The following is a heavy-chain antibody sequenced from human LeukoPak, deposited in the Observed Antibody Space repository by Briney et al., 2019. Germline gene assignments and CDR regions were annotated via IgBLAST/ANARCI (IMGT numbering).Heavy chain of an antibody. CDR2: IDSSSSYI. CDR1: GFTLSSYT. Sequence: GGSLRLSCAASGFTLSSYTMNWVRQAPGKGLEWVSSIDSSSSYIYYADSAKGRFTISRDNARNSLYLQMNSLRAEDTAVYYCARDPTSSWETAFDMWGQGTMVTVSS. V-gene: IGHV3-21*01. D-gene: IGHD1-26*01. CDR3: ARDPTSSWETAFDM. J-gene: IGHJ3*02.